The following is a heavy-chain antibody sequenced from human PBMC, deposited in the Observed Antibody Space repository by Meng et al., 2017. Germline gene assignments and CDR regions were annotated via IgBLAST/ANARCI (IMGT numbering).Heavy chain of an antibody. J-gene: IGHJ6*02. CDR2: IKSKTDGGTT. V-gene: IGHV3-15*01. Sequence: GGSLRLSCAASGFTFSNAWMSWVRQAPGKGLEWVGRIKSKTDGGTTDYAAPVKGRFTISRDESKNTLYLQMNSLKTEDTAVYYCTTIQAGYDFWSGTYYYYGMDVWGQGTTVTVSS. CDR1: GFTFSNAW. CDR3: TTIQAGYDFWSGTYYYYGMDV. D-gene: IGHD3-3*01.